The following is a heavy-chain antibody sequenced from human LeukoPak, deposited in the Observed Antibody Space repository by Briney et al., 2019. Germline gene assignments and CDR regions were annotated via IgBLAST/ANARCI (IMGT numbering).Heavy chain of an antibody. CDR2: ISNSGTT. Sequence: SWVRQHPGKGLEWIGYISNSGTTSYNPSLKSRVSISVDTSDNLFSLSLRSVTAADTAVYYCARDVVVTSSPDAFDIWGQGTVVTVSS. V-gene: IGHV4-31*02. J-gene: IGHJ3*02. CDR3: ARDVVVTSSPDAFDI. D-gene: IGHD2-21*02.